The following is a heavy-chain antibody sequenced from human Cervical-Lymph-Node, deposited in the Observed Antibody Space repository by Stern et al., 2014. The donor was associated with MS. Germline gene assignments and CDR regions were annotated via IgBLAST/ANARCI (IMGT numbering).Heavy chain of an antibody. CDR3: ARGELKEGLVRGMDV. Sequence: QVQLGQSGAEVKKPGSSGKVSCKASGGTFSSYAISWGRQAPGQGLEWMGGIIPIFGTANYAQKFQGRFTITADESTSTAYMELSSLRSEDTAVYYCARGELKEGLVRGMDVWGQGTTVTVSS. J-gene: IGHJ6*02. V-gene: IGHV1-69*01. CDR1: GGTFSSYA. CDR2: IIPIFGTA. D-gene: IGHD1-26*01.